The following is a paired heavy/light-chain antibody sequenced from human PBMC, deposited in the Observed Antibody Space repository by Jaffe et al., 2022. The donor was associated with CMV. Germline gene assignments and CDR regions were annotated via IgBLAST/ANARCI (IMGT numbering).Heavy chain of an antibody. CDR2: IKEDGSVQ. CDR1: GFTFSGTW. V-gene: IGHV3-7*01. J-gene: IGHJ4*02. Sequence: EVHLVESGGGLVQPGGSLRLSCAASGFTFSGTWMSWVRQAPGKGLEWVANIKEDGSVQIYVDSVKGRFTISRDNAKNSLFLQMNSLRAEDTAVYYCARDNLGGRFDHWGQGALVTVSS. CDR3: ARDNLGGRFDH. D-gene: IGHD2-15*01.
Light chain of an antibody. Sequence: DIVMTQSPDSLAVSLGERATINCQSSQSVLHSSTNKNHLAWYQQKPGQPPKLLFYWASTRESGVPDRFSGSGSGTDFTLTISSLQAEDVAVYYCQQYVGIKTFGQGTKVEI. J-gene: IGKJ1*01. CDR2: WAS. V-gene: IGKV4-1*01. CDR3: QQYVGIKT. CDR1: QSVLHSSTNKNH.